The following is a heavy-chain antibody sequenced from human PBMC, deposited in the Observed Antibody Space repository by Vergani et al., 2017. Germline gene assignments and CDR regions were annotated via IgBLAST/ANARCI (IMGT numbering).Heavy chain of an antibody. V-gene: IGHV4-38-2*02. D-gene: IGHD6-19*01. CDR3: ASYTHSGQRADR. Sequence: QVQLQESGPRLVKPSETLYLICSVSGYSISRGYFWGWIRQSPGKGLEWLGTIDRTGRTHLSPSLKSRLTISVDTTKNQFSLRLTSATAADTAVYFCASYTHSGQRADRWGQGILVTVTS. CDR1: GYSISRGYF. CDR2: IDRTGRT. J-gene: IGHJ5*02.